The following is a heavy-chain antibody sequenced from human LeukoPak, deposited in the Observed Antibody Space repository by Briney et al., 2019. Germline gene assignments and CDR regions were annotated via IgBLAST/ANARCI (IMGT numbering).Heavy chain of an antibody. CDR3: ARVGAAAAGLYGMDV. J-gene: IGHJ6*02. V-gene: IGHV3-66*01. Sequence: PGGSLRLSCAASGFTVSNNYMSWVRQAPGKGLEWVSIIYSGGSTYCADSVKGRFTISRDNSKNTLYLQMNSLRAEDTSAYYCARVGAAAAGLYGMDVWGQGTTVSVSS. D-gene: IGHD6-13*01. CDR2: IYSGGST. CDR1: GFTVSNNY.